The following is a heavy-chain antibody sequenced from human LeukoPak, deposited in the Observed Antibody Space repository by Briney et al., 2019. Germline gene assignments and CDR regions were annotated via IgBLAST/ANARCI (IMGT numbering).Heavy chain of an antibody. D-gene: IGHD6-6*01. J-gene: IGHJ6*02. CDR2: INPNSGGT. Sequence: GASVKVSCKAPGYTFTGYYMHWVRQAPGQGLEWMGWINPNSGGTNYAQKFQGWVTMTRDTSISTAYMELSRLRSDDTAVYYCARVRAARTSYYGMDVWGQGTTVTVSS. CDR3: ARVRAARTSYYGMDV. V-gene: IGHV1-2*04. CDR1: GYTFTGYY.